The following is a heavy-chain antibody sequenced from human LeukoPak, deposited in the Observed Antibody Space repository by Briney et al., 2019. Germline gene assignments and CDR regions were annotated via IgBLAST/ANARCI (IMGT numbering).Heavy chain of an antibody. CDR1: GFTFRSYA. Sequence: GGSLRLSCAVSGFTFRSYAMSWVRQAPGKGLEWVSAISGGGDSTYYADSVKGRFTISRDNSKNTLYLQMNSLRAEDTAVYYCARGAGYNYPYYFDYWGQGTLVTVSS. CDR3: ARGAGYNYPYYFDY. J-gene: IGHJ4*02. D-gene: IGHD5-24*01. CDR2: ISGGGDST. V-gene: IGHV3-23*01.